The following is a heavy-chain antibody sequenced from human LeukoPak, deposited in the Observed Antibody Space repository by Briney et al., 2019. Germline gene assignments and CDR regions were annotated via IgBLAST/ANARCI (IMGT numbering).Heavy chain of an antibody. D-gene: IGHD3-22*01. CDR1: GYTFTSYG. J-gene: IGHJ4*02. CDR3: ARDRDSLIPGPNYYDSSGYYQEPFDY. V-gene: IGHV1-18*01. Sequence: GASVKVSCTASGYTFTSYGISWVRQAPGQGLEWMGWISAYNGNTNYAQKLQGRVTMTTDTSTSTAYMELRSLRSDDTAVYYCARDRDSLIPGPNYYDSSGYYQEPFDYWGQGTLVTVSS. CDR2: ISAYNGNT.